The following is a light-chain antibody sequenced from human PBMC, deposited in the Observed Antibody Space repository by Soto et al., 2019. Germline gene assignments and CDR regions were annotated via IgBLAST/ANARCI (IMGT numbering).Light chain of an antibody. CDR3: QQYGSSPTWT. J-gene: IGKJ1*01. V-gene: IGKV3-20*01. CDR2: GAS. CDR1: QSVSSSY. Sequence: EIVLTQSPGTLSLSPGERATLSCRASQSVSSSYLAWYQQNPGQAPRLLIYGASSRATGIPDRFSGSGSGTEFTLTISSLEPEDFAVYYCQQYGSSPTWTCGQGTKVEIK.